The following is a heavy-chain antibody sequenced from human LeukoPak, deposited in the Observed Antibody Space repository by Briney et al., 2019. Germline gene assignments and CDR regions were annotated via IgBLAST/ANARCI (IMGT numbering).Heavy chain of an antibody. CDR1: GFTFSGYW. V-gene: IGHV3-7*01. D-gene: IGHD4-17*01. J-gene: IGHJ4*02. CDR3: ARESKGRSKIDY. CDR2: IKKDGSEK. Sequence: QPGGSLRLSCAASGFTFSGYWMSGVRQAPGKGLEWVANIKKDGSEKYNVDSVKGRFTISRDNANKSLYLQMNSLRAEYMAVYYCARESKGRSKIDYWGQGTLVTVSS.